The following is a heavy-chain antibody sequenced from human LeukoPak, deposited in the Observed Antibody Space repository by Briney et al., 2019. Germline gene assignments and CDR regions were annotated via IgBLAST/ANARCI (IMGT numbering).Heavy chain of an antibody. D-gene: IGHD6-19*01. CDR1: GFTFSSYA. V-gene: IGHV3-23*01. CDR2: ISGSGGST. Sequence: GGSLRLSCAASGFTFSSYAMSWDRQAPGKGLEWVSVISGSGGSTYYADSVKGRFTISRDNSKNTLYLQMNSLRAEDTAVYYCARDAPEAVAEYFQHWGQGTLVTVSS. J-gene: IGHJ1*01. CDR3: ARDAPEAVAEYFQH.